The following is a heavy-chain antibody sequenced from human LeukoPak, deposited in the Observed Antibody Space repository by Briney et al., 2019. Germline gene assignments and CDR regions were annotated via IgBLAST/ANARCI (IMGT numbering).Heavy chain of an antibody. V-gene: IGHV4-61*02. CDR3: ARDNYYGMDV. CDR2: IYTSGST. J-gene: IGHJ6*02. CDR1: GGSISSGSYY. Sequence: SQTLSLTCTVSGGSISSGSYYWSWIRQPAGKGLEWIGRIYTSGSTNYNPSLKSRVTISVDTSKNQFSLKLSSVTAADTAVYYCARDNYYGMDVWGQGTTVTVSS.